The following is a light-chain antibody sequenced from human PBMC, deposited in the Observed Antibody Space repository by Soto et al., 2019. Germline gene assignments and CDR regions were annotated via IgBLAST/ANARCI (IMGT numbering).Light chain of an antibody. J-gene: IGKJ1*01. CDR2: TAS. CDR3: QQYGTSWT. Sequence: EIMLTRSPGTLSLSPGASATLSCRSSQSVGGIYLAWYQHKPGQAPRLLIYTASSRAPGVPDGFSGSGSGTDFILSISRLEPEDFAVYYWQQYGTSWTFGQGTKVDIK. V-gene: IGKV3-20*01. CDR1: QSVGGIY.